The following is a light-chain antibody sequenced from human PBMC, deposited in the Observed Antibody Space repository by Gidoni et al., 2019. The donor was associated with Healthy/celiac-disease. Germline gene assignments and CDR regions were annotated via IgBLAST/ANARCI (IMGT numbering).Light chain of an antibody. CDR3: QQYYSTPQT. CDR1: QSVLYSSNNKNY. J-gene: IGKJ1*01. CDR2: WAS. V-gene: IGKV4-1*01. Sequence: DIVMTHSPDSLAVSLGARATINCKSSQSVLYSSNNKNYLAWYQQKPGQPPKLLIYWASTRESGVPDRFSGSGSGTAFTLTISSLQAEDVAVYYCQQYYSTPQTFGQGTKVEIK.